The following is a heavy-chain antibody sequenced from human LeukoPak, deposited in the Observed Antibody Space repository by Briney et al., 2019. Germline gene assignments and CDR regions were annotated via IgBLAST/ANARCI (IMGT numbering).Heavy chain of an antibody. D-gene: IGHD3-3*01. CDR2: INPNSGGT. Sequence: ASVKVPCKASGYTFTGYYMHWVRQAPGQGLEWMGRINPNSGGTKYAQKFQGRVTMTRDTSISTAYMELSRLRSDDTAVYYCARVGDFWSGSDYWGQGTLVTVSS. CDR1: GYTFTGYY. J-gene: IGHJ4*02. V-gene: IGHV1-2*06. CDR3: ARVGDFWSGSDY.